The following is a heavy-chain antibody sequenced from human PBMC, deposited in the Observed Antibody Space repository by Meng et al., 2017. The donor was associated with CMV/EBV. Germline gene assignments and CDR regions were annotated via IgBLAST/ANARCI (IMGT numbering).Heavy chain of an antibody. CDR2: IYYSGST. CDR3: ARDHGNSWFDP. V-gene: IGHV4-39*07. J-gene: IGHJ5*02. Sequence: GSLRLSCTVSGGSISSSSYYWGWIRQPPGKGLEWIGSIYYSGSTYYNPSLKSRVTISVDTSKNQFSLKLSSVTAADTAVYYCARDHGNSWFDPWGQGTLVTVSS. D-gene: IGHD1-26*01. CDR1: GGSISSSSYY.